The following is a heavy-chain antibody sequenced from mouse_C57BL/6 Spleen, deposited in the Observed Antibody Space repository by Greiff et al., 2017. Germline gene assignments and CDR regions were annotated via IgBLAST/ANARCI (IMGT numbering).Heavy chain of an antibody. CDR1: GFTFSDYG. V-gene: IGHV5-17*01. CDR2: ISSGSSTI. Sequence: EVKLMESGGGLVKPGGSLKLSCAASGFTFSDYGMHWVRQAPEKGLEWVAYISSGSSTIYYADTVKGRFTISRDNAKNTLFLQRTGLRSEDTAMYYWARDDGYYVYAMDYWGQGTSVTVSS. CDR3: ARDDGYYVYAMDY. J-gene: IGHJ4*01. D-gene: IGHD2-3*01.